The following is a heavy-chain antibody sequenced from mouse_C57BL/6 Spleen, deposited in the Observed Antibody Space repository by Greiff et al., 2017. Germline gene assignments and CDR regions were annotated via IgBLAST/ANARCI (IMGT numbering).Heavy chain of an antibody. CDR3: TRNYDVGFDY. D-gene: IGHD2-4*01. Sequence: QVQLQQSGAELVRPGASVTLSCKASGYTFTDYEMHWVKQTPVHGLEWIGAIDPETGGTAYNQKFKGKAILTADKSSSTAYMELRSLTSEDSAVYYCTRNYDVGFDYWGQGTTLTVSS. V-gene: IGHV1-15*01. J-gene: IGHJ2*01. CDR2: IDPETGGT. CDR1: GYTFTDYE.